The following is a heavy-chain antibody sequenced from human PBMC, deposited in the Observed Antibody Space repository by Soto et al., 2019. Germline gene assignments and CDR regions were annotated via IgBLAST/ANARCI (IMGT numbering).Heavy chain of an antibody. CDR3: ARGYGSSWPYYYYGMDV. CDR2: IWYDGSNK. Sequence: GGSLRLSCAASGFTFSSYGMHWVRQAPGKGLEWVAVIWYDGSNKYYADSVKGRFTISRDNSKNTLYLQMNSLRAEDTAVYYCARGYGSSWPYYYYGMDVWGQGTTVIVS. J-gene: IGHJ6*02. D-gene: IGHD6-13*01. V-gene: IGHV3-33*01. CDR1: GFTFSSYG.